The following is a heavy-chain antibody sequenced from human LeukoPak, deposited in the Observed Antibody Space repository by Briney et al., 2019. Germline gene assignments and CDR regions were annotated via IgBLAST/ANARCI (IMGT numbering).Heavy chain of an antibody. CDR2: INQDGSEK. CDR1: GFTFSTNW. J-gene: IGHJ4*02. D-gene: IGHD2-8*01. CDR3: AKAGNGFHY. V-gene: IGHV3-7*01. Sequence: GGPLRLSCAASGFTFSTNWMSWVRQAPGKGLEWVANINQDGSEKHYVDSVKGRFTISRDNAKSSLYLKMNSLRVEDTALYYCAKAGNGFHYWGQGALVSVS.